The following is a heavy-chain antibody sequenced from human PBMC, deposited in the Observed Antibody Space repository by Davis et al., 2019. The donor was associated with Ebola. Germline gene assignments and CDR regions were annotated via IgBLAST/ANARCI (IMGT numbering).Heavy chain of an antibody. CDR3: ARVNTDIVVVVAAMDV. CDR2: ISGSGGST. J-gene: IGHJ6*02. CDR1: GFTVSSNY. V-gene: IGHV3-66*02. D-gene: IGHD2-15*01. Sequence: GGSLRLSCAASGFTVSSNYMSWVRQAPGKGLEWVSAISGSGGSTYYADSVKGRFTISRDNSKNTLYLQMNSLRAEDTAVYYCARVNTDIVVVVAAMDVWGQGTTVTVSS.